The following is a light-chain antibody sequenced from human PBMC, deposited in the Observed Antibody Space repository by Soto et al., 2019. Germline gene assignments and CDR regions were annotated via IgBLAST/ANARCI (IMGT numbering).Light chain of an antibody. CDR3: QESYTSLRT. V-gene: IGKV1-39*01. CDR2: AAS. J-gene: IGKJ2*01. Sequence: DIPMTQSPSSLSASVGDRVTITCRASQSINSYLSWYQQKPGKAPSLLIYAASNLQGGVPSRFSGSGSGAAFTLTITSLQPEDFATYYCQESYTSLRTFGQGTNLEI. CDR1: QSINSY.